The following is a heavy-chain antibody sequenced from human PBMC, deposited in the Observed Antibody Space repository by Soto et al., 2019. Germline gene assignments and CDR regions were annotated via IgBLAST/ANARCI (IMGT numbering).Heavy chain of an antibody. J-gene: IGHJ4*02. CDR1: GYTFSAYY. V-gene: IGHV1-2*02. D-gene: IGHD4-17*01. CDR3: ARDDYGGQPDKFLDY. CDR2: INPKSGGT. Sequence: GASVKVSCKASGYTFSAYYMHWVRQAPGQGLEWMGWINPKSGGTNNAQKFQGRVTMTSDTSISTASMELSRLTSDDTAVYYCARDDYGGQPDKFLDYWGQGTLVTSPQ.